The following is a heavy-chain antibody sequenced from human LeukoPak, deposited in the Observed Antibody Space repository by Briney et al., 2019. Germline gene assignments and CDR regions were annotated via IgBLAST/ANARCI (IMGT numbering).Heavy chain of an antibody. J-gene: IGHJ4*02. Sequence: SVKVSCKASGGTFSSYAISWVRQAPGQGLEWMGRIIPILGIANYAQKFQGSVTITADKSTSTAYMELSSLRSEDTAVYYCAREAFFVVVPAAKYYFDYGGQGPLVTVSS. V-gene: IGHV1-69*04. CDR2: IIPILGIA. CDR3: AREAFFVVVPAAKYYFDY. D-gene: IGHD2-2*01. CDR1: GGTFSSYA.